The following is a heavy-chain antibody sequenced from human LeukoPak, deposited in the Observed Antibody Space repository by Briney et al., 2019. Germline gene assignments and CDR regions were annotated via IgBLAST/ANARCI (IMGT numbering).Heavy chain of an antibody. V-gene: IGHV3-11*01. Sequence: GGSLRLSCAASGFTFSDDYISWIRQAPGKGLEWVSYISSSGSTIYYADSVKGRFTISRDNAKNSLYLQMNSPRAEDTAVYYCARASDSSGYYYWGQGTLVTVSS. J-gene: IGHJ4*02. CDR3: ARASDSSGYYY. CDR1: GFTFSDDY. D-gene: IGHD3-22*01. CDR2: ISSSGSTI.